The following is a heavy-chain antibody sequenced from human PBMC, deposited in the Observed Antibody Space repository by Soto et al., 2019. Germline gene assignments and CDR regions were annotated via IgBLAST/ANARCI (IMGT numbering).Heavy chain of an antibody. J-gene: IGHJ6*02. CDR1: GFTFSNYW. D-gene: IGHD4-17*01. V-gene: IGHV3-74*03. CDR3: ARDSYAPHV. Sequence: GGYLRLSCAASGFTFSNYWMHWVRQAPGKGLVWVSRINIDGSGTTYADSVKGRFTISRDNAKNTVFLEMKNLRAEDTAVYYCARDSYAPHVWCQGTPVTVYS. CDR2: INIDGSGT.